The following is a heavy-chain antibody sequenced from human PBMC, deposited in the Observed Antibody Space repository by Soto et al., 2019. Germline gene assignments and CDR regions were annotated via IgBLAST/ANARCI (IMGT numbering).Heavy chain of an antibody. CDR3: ARLKYCSSTSCYLFSGFDY. J-gene: IGHJ4*02. CDR1: GYIFTSYL. D-gene: IGHD2-2*01. V-gene: IGHV5-51*01. Sequence: GDSLKISCKGAGYIFTSYLIGWVRQMPGKGLEWMGIIYPGDSDTRYSPSFQGQVTISADKSISTAYLQWSSLKASDTAMYYCARLKYCSSTSCYLFSGFDYWGQGTLVTVSS. CDR2: IYPGDSDT.